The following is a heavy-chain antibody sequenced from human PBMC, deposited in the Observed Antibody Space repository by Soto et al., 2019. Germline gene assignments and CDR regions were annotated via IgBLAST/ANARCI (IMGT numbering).Heavy chain of an antibody. Sequence: LSEPHCLTDQASGGPIPRYYWSWFRQPPEQGLEWIGYIYYSGSTNYNPSLKSRVTISVDTSKNQFSLKLSSVTAADTAVYYCARVKGWFGELLDYYYYMDVWGKGTTVTVS. V-gene: IGHV4-59*01. CDR3: ARVKGWFGELLDYYYYMDV. CDR2: IYYSGST. D-gene: IGHD3-10*01. J-gene: IGHJ6*03. CDR1: GGPIPRYY.